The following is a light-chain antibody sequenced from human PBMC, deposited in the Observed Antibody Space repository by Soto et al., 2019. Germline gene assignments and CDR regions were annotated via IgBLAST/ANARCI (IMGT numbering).Light chain of an antibody. CDR2: SAS. V-gene: IGKV3-20*01. J-gene: IGKJ3*01. CDR1: QTVSTSY. Sequence: EIVLTQSPGTVSLSPGERATLSCRASQTVSTSYLAWYQQRPGQAPRLLIYSASNRATGIPDRFSGSGSGTDFTLTISRLEPEDVAVYYCQQYGNSPFNFGPGTKVDIK. CDR3: QQYGNSPFN.